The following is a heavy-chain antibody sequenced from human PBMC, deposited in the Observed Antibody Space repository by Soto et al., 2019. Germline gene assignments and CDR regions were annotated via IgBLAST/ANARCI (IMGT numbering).Heavy chain of an antibody. CDR1: GFTFSSYA. Sequence: VGSLRLSCAASGFTFSSYAMSWVRQAPGKGLEWVSAISGSGGSTYYADSVKGRFTISRDNSKNTLYLQMNSLRAEDTAVYYCARDWSSSWVPYYYYGMDVWGQGTTLTVSS. V-gene: IGHV3-23*01. CDR3: ARDWSSSWVPYYYYGMDV. J-gene: IGHJ6*02. CDR2: ISGSGGST. D-gene: IGHD6-13*01.